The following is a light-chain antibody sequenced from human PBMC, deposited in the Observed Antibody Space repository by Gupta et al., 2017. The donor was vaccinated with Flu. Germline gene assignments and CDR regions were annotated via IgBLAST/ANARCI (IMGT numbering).Light chain of an antibody. Sequence: QPALTPPASVSAAPGKSITISCTGTTHDIGRYNYVSWFQQHPGNGPKLLIFAVNYRPSGVSNRFSGSKSRNTASLTISGLQPEDEAHYYCTSYITGSAPYVFGTGTKVTVL. CDR1: THDIGRYNY. CDR3: TSYITGSAPYV. CDR2: AVN. V-gene: IGLV2-14*01. J-gene: IGLJ1*01.